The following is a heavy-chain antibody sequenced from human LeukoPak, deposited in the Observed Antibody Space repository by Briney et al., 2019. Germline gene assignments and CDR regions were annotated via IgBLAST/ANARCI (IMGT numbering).Heavy chain of an antibody. CDR1: GFTFSSYA. Sequence: GGSLRLSCAASGFTFSSYAMSWVRQAPGKGLEWVSAISGSGGSTYYADSVKGRFTISRDNSKNTLYLQMNSLRAEDTAVYYCAKSNSGWYYYYGRDVWGQGTTVSVSS. J-gene: IGHJ6*02. CDR3: AKSNSGWYYYYGRDV. D-gene: IGHD6-19*01. CDR2: ISGSGGST. V-gene: IGHV3-23*01.